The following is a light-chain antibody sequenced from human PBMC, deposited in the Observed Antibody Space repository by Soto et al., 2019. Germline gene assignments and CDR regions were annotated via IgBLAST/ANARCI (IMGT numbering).Light chain of an antibody. Sequence: EVVLTHSPATLSLSPGEIATLSCRASQSIRTSLAWYQQKPGQAPRLVIFDASNRANGVPARFGGSGSGTDFTLTINSLEPEDFAVYYCQQRNVWPPITFGQGTRLEIK. CDR1: QSIRTS. V-gene: IGKV3-11*01. CDR2: DAS. J-gene: IGKJ5*01. CDR3: QQRNVWPPIT.